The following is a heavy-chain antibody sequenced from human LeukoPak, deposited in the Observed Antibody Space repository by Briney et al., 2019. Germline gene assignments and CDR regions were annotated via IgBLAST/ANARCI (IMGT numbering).Heavy chain of an antibody. CDR2: VNPNSGGT. D-gene: IGHD3-3*01. CDR1: GYTFTGYY. CDR3: AXXYDFWSGYQH. Sequence: ASVKVSCKASGYTFTGYYMHWVRQAPGQGLEWMGWVNPNSGGTNYAQKFQGRVTMTRDTSISTAYMELSRLRSDDTAVYYCAXXYDFWSGYQHWGQGTLVTVSS. V-gene: IGHV1-2*02. J-gene: IGHJ4*02.